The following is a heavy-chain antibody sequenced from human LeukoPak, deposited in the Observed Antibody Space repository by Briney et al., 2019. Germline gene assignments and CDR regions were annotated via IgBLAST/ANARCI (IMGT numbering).Heavy chain of an antibody. Sequence: GGSLRLSCAASGFTFSNAWMSWVRQAPGKGLEWVGRIKSKTDGGTTDYAAPVKGRFTISRDDSKNTLYLQMNSLKTEDTAVYYCTTDSGHFRYQDAFDIWGQGTMVTVSS. D-gene: IGHD3-3*02. CDR3: TTDSGHFRYQDAFDI. J-gene: IGHJ3*02. V-gene: IGHV3-15*01. CDR1: GFTFSNAW. CDR2: IKSKTDGGTT.